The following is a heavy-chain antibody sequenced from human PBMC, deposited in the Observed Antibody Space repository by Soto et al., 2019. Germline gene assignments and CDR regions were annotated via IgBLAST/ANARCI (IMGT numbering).Heavy chain of an antibody. J-gene: IGHJ6*02. CDR3: ARDQGSSHYYMDV. CDR2: ISSSSSTI. D-gene: IGHD6-13*01. CDR1: GFTFSSYS. V-gene: IGHV3-48*01. Sequence: EVQLVESGGGLVQPGGSLRLSCAASGFTFSSYSMNWVRQAPGKGLEWVSYISSSSSTIYYADSVKGRFAISRDNAKNSVYRKMNSLRAEDTAVYYCARDQGSSHYYMDVWGQGTTVTVAS.